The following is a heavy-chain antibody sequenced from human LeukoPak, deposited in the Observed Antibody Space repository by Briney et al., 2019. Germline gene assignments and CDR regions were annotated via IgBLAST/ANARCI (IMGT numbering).Heavy chain of an antibody. CDR1: GGSINSAGYY. CDR2: VYYSGNT. J-gene: IGHJ4*02. Sequence: SQTLSLTCSVSGGSINSAGYYWTWIRRHPGKGLEWIGFVYYSGNTYYNPFLKSRITISLDTSKNQFSLKLRSVTAADTAVYYCARGGNNGYRWAFDSWGQGTLVTVSS. V-gene: IGHV4-31*03. D-gene: IGHD1/OR15-1a*01. CDR3: ARGGNNGYRWAFDS.